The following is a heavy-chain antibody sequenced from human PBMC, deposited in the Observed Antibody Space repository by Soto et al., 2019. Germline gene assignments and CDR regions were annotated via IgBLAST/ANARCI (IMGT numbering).Heavy chain of an antibody. CDR1: GFTFSSSA. CDR2: ISGSGGST. CDR3: AKDYCSSTSSPRRLNCFDY. D-gene: IGHD2-2*01. Sequence: GGSLRLSCAASGFTFSSSAMSWVRQAPGKGLEWVSAISGSGGSTYYADSVKGRFTISRDNSKNTLYLQMNSLRAEDTAVYYCAKDYCSSTSSPRRLNCFDYWGQGTLVTVSS. V-gene: IGHV3-23*01. J-gene: IGHJ4*02.